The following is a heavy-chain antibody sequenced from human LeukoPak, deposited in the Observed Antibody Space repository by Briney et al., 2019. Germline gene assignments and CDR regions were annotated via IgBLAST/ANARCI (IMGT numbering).Heavy chain of an antibody. CDR2: IYYSGTT. J-gene: IGHJ4*02. CDR1: GGSISSYF. CDR3: AREPRSPGGRGRPFDF. D-gene: IGHD2-15*01. V-gene: IGHV4-59*01. Sequence: SETLSLTCTVSGGSISSYFWSWIRQPPGKGLEWIGYIYYSGTTNYNPSLKSRVTISVDTSKNQFPLRLSSVTAADTAVYYCAREPRSPGGRGRPFDFWGQGTLVTVSS.